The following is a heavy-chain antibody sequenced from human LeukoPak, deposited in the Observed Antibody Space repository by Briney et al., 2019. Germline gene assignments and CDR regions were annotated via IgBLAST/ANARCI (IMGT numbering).Heavy chain of an antibody. CDR1: GFTFSSYA. Sequence: PGGSLRLSCAASGFTFSSYAMSWVRQAPGKGLEWVSAISGSGGSTYYADSVKGRFTISRDNSKNTLYLQMNSLRAEDTAVYYCAKDRAGYYYDSSGTFQHWGQGTLVTVSS. J-gene: IGHJ1*01. D-gene: IGHD3-22*01. CDR3: AKDRAGYYYDSSGTFQH. V-gene: IGHV3-23*01. CDR2: ISGSGGST.